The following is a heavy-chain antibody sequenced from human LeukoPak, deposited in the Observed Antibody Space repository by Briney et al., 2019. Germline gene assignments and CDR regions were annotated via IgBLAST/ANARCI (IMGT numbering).Heavy chain of an antibody. Sequence: EASVKVSCKASGYTFTGYYMHWVRQAPGQGLEWMGWINPNSGGTTYAQKFQGRVTMTRDTSISTAYMELRRLRSDDTAVYYCARGAVRYFDVNWFDPWGQGTLVTVSS. CDR1: GYTFTGYY. CDR2: INPNSGGT. V-gene: IGHV1-2*02. CDR3: ARGAVRYFDVNWFDP. J-gene: IGHJ5*02. D-gene: IGHD3-9*01.